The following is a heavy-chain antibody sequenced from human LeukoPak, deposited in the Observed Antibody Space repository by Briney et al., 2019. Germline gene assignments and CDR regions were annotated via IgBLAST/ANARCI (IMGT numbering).Heavy chain of an antibody. J-gene: IGHJ4*02. V-gene: IGHV1-69*13. CDR1: GGTFSSYA. Sequence: SVKVSCKASGGTFSSYAISWVRQAPGQGLEWMGGIIPIFGTANYAQKFQGRVTITANESTSTAYMELSSLRSEDTAVYYCARSPTNYGDEIDYWGQGTLVTVSS. CDR3: ARSPTNYGDEIDY. D-gene: IGHD4-17*01. CDR2: IIPIFGTA.